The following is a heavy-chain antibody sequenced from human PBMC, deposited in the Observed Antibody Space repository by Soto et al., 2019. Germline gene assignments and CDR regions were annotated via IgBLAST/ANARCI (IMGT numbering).Heavy chain of an antibody. V-gene: IGHV3-30*03. CDR2: SSYDGRIE. D-gene: IGHD3-3*01. CDR3: ARADLYYDFRSADDAFDI. CDR1: GFSFSIYG. J-gene: IGHJ3*02. Sequence: QVQLEESGGGVVQPGRSLRLSCVASGFSFSIYGMHWVRRDPGQGLEWVAVSSYDGRIERYADSVKGRLAISRDNSKNTLYLQMNSLRDEDTVVYYCARADLYYDFRSADDAFDIWGQGTMVTVS.